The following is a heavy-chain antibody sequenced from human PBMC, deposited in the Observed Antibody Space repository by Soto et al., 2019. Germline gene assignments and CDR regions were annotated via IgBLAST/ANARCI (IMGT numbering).Heavy chain of an antibody. J-gene: IGHJ6*02. CDR3: SGDYEEYAMDV. CDR1: GITCDDYT. D-gene: IGHD4-17*01. CDR2: ISWDGGST. Sequence: GSLIVSWASSGITCDDYTMHWVLQAPGKGLEWVSLISWDGGSTYYADSVKGRFTISRDNSKNSLYLQMNSLRTEDTALYYCSGDYEEYAMDVWGQGTTVTVSS. V-gene: IGHV3-43*01.